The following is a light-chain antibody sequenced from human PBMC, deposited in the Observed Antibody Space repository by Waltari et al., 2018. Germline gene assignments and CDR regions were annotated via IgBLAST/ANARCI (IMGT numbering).Light chain of an antibody. CDR1: FSDVGAYDY. CDR2: DVS. CDR3: SSYTTRGTWV. Sequence: QSALTQPASVSGSPGQSITFSCTGAFSDVGAYDYVSGYQQLPGRAPKLLIYDVSHRPSGVSARLSGAKSGNMASLTISGLQPEDEAEYYCSSYTTRGTWVFGGGTKLTVL. V-gene: IGLV2-14*03. J-gene: IGLJ3*02.